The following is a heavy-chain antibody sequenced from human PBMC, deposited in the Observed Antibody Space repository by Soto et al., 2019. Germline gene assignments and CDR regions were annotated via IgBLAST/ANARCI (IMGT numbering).Heavy chain of an antibody. D-gene: IGHD6-19*01. CDR3: ASTAPSIGVAYDAFAI. CDR1: GYIFTSYW. V-gene: IGHV5-51*01. J-gene: IGHJ3*02. Sequence: PGESLKISCKGSGYIFTSYWIGWVRQMPGKGLEWMGIIYPGDSDTRYSPSSQGQVTISADKSISTAYLQWSSLKASDTAMYYCASTAPSIGVAYDAFAIWGRGTMDTVSS. CDR2: IYPGDSDT.